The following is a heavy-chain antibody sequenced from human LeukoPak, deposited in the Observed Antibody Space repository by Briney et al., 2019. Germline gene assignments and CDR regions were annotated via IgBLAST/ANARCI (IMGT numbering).Heavy chain of an antibody. CDR3: ARASRSGWEVDY. CDR1: GFTFSSYA. D-gene: IGHD6-19*01. CDR2: ISSNGGST. V-gene: IGHV3-64*01. J-gene: IGHJ4*02. Sequence: WGSLRLSCAASGFTFSSYARHWVRQAPGKGLEYVSAISSNGGSTYYATSVKGRFTISRNNYKHTLYRQIASPTAEATAVYYAARASRSGWEVDYWGQGALVTVSS.